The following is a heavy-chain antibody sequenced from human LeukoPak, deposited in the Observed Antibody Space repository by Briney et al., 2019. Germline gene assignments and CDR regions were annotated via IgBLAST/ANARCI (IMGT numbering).Heavy chain of an antibody. CDR3: ARDRDSSGWYKGPLDY. Sequence: SVKVSCKASGGTFSSYAISWVRQAPGQGLEWMGGIIPIFGTANYAQKFQGGVTITADESTSTAYMELSSLRSEDTAVYYCARDRDSSGWYKGPLDYWGQGTLVTVSS. CDR1: GGTFSSYA. J-gene: IGHJ4*02. D-gene: IGHD6-19*01. CDR2: IIPIFGTA. V-gene: IGHV1-69*13.